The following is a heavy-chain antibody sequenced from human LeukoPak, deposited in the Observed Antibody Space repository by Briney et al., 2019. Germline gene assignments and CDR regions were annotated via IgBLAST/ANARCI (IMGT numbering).Heavy chain of an antibody. V-gene: IGHV1-2*02. CDR1: GYTFTGYY. CDR2: INPNSGGT. Sequence: ASVKVSCKASGYTFTGYYMHWVRQAPGQGLEWMGWINPNSGGTNYAQRFQGRVTITADESTSTVYMELTRLKSDDTAVYFCAREGDGGGAGPTNWFDPWGQGTLVTVSS. CDR3: AREGDGGGAGPTNWFDP. D-gene: IGHD1-26*01. J-gene: IGHJ5*02.